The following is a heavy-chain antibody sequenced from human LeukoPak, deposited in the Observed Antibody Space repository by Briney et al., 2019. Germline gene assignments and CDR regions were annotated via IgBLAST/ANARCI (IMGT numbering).Heavy chain of an antibody. D-gene: IGHD2-21*02. CDR3: ASRYCGGDCYSDAFDI. V-gene: IGHV5-51*01. J-gene: IGHJ3*02. CDR1: GYSFTSYW. Sequence: GESLKISCKGSGYSFTSYWIGWVRQMPGKGLEWMGIIYPVDSDTRYSPSFQGQVTISADKSISTAYLQWSSLKASDTAMYYCASRYCGGDCYSDAFDIWGQGTMVTVSS. CDR2: IYPVDSDT.